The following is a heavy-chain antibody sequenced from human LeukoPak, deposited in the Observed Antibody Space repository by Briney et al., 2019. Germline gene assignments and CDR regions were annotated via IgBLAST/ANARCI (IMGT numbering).Heavy chain of an antibody. D-gene: IGHD6-19*01. CDR3: ARGYSGFVERDY. CDR2: INPNSGGT. Sequence: ASVKVSCKASGYTFTGYYMRWVRQAPGQGLEWMGRINPNSGGTNYAQKFQGRVTMTRDTSISTAYMELSRLRSDDTAVYYCARGYSGFVERDYWGQGTLVTVSS. J-gene: IGHJ4*02. V-gene: IGHV1-2*02. CDR1: GYTFTGYY.